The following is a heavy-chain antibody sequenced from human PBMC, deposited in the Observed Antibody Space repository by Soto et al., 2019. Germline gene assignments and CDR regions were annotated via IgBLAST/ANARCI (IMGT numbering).Heavy chain of an antibody. CDR2: ISYDGSNK. CDR3: AKDPSQWLDDYYFDY. D-gene: IGHD6-19*01. J-gene: IGHJ4*02. CDR1: GFTFSSYG. Sequence: QVQLVESGGGVVQPGRSLRLSCAASGFTFSSYGMHWVRQAPGKGLEWVAVISYDGSNKYYADSVKGRFTISRDNSKNTLYLQMNSLRAEDTAVYYCAKDPSQWLDDYYFDYWGQGTLVTVSS. V-gene: IGHV3-30*18.